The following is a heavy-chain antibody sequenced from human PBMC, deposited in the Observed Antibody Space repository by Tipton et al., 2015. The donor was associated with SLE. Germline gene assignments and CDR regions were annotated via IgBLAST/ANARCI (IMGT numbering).Heavy chain of an antibody. J-gene: IGHJ4*02. D-gene: IGHD1-1*01. Sequence: TLSLTCTVSGGSISNTLYYWGWIRQPPGETLEWIGNIYHDGSTFSNPSLKSRLTMSVDTSKNQIFLTLTSMTAADTAVYYCARDPDNDDDESRDKFWGRGTLVTVSS. V-gene: IGHV4-39*07. CDR1: GGSISNTLYY. CDR3: ARDPDNDDDESRDKF. CDR2: IYHDGST.